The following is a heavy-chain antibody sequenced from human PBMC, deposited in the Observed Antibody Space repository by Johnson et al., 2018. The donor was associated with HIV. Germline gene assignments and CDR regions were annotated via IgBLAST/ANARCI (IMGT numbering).Heavy chain of an antibody. CDR3: AKVDRRGGAFDI. CDR1: GFTFSSYA. Sequence: MQLVESGGGVVQPGGSLRLSCAASGFTFSSYAMHWVRQAPGKGLEWVSSISGGSTYYADSRKGRFTISRDNSKNTLYLQMNSLRAEDTAVYYCAKVDRRGGAFDIWGQGTMVTVSS. D-gene: IGHD3-10*01. V-gene: IGHV3-23*04. J-gene: IGHJ3*02. CDR2: ISGGST.